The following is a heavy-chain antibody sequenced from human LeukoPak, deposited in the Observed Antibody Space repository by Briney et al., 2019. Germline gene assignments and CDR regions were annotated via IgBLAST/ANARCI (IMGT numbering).Heavy chain of an antibody. J-gene: IGHJ4*02. CDR1: GFTFSSYA. CDR3: ARDLGEILYYFDY. V-gene: IGHV3-30*01. CDR2: ISCDGSNK. Sequence: GRSLRLSCAASGFTFSSYAMHWVRQAPGKGLEWVAVISCDGSNKYYADSVKGRFTISRDNSKNTLYLQMNSLRAEDTAVYYCARDLGEILYYFDYWGQGTLVTVSS. D-gene: IGHD3-10*01.